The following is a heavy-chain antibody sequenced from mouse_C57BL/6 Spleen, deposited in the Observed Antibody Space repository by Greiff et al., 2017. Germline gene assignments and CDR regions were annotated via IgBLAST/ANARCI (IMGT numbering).Heavy chain of an antibody. Sequence: QVQLQQSGVELVQPGASVKLSCKASGYTFTEYPIHWVKHRSGQGLEWIGWFYPGSGSSKYKKKFKDKATLTADKSYSTVYMELSRLTSADSSVYFCARHEGTTVAFDYWGQGTTLTVSS. D-gene: IGHD1-1*01. CDR2: FYPGSGSS. CDR1: GYTFTEYP. J-gene: IGHJ2*01. CDR3: ARHEGTTVAFDY. V-gene: IGHV1-62-2*01.